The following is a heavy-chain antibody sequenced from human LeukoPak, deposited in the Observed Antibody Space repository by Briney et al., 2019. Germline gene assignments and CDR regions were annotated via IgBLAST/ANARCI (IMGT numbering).Heavy chain of an antibody. J-gene: IGHJ5*02. CDR2: IKQDGSEK. V-gene: IGHV3-7*01. Sequence: GGSLRLSCAASGFTFSSYWMSWVRQAPGKGLEWVANIKQDGSEKYYVYSVKGRFTIYRDNAKNSLYLQMNSLRAEDTAMYYCARDGGFGDYNWFDPWGQGTLVTVSS. D-gene: IGHD3-10*01. CDR3: ARDGGFGDYNWFDP. CDR1: GFTFSSYW.